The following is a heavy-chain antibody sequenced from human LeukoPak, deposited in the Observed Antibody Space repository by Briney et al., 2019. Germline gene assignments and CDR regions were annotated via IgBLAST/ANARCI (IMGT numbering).Heavy chain of an antibody. CDR1: GFTFTSYG. D-gene: IGHD6-13*01. Sequence: PGGSLRLSCAASGFTFTSYGISWVRQAPGQGLEWMGWISAYNGNTNYAQKLQGRVTMTTDTSTSTAYMELRSLRSDDTAVYYCARATMGIAAARQDYWGQGTLVTVSS. V-gene: IGHV1-18*01. CDR2: ISAYNGNT. J-gene: IGHJ4*02. CDR3: ARATMGIAAARQDY.